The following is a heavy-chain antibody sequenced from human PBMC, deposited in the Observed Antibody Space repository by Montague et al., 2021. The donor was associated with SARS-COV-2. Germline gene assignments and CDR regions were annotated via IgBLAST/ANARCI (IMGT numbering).Heavy chain of an antibody. CDR1: GFTFSSYA. Sequence: SLRLSCAASGFTFSSYAMHWVRQAPGKGPEWVAVISYDGSNKYYADSVKGRFTISRDNSKNTLYLQMNSLRAEDTAVYYCARDLREGPLLWFGELLLGDGMDVWGQGTTVTVSS. V-gene: IGHV3-30-3*01. J-gene: IGHJ6*02. D-gene: IGHD3-10*01. CDR3: ARDLREGPLLWFGELLLGDGMDV. CDR2: ISYDGSNK.